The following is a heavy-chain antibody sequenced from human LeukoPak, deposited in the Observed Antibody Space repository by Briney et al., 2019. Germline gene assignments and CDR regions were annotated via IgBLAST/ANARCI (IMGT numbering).Heavy chain of an antibody. CDR1: GGSISSYY. D-gene: IGHD6-13*01. CDR3: ARAGSSSWYLDY. J-gene: IGHJ4*02. Sequence: PSETLSLTCTVSGGSISSYYWSWIRQPPGKGLEWIGYIYYSGSTNYNPSLKSRVTISVDTSKNQFSLKLSSVTAADTAVYYCARAGSSSWYLDYWGQGTLVTVSS. V-gene: IGHV4-59*12. CDR2: IYYSGST.